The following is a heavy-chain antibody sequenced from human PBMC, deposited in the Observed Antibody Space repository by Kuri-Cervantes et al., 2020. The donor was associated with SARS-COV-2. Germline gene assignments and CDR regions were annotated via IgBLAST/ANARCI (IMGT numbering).Heavy chain of an antibody. D-gene: IGHD3-9*01. V-gene: IGHV1-46*01. CDR1: GYTFTSYY. CDR3: AGRWAYYDILEHDAFDI. J-gene: IGHJ3*02. CDR2: INPSGGST. Sequence: ASVKVSCKASGYTFTSYYMHWVRQAPGQGLEWMGIINPSGGSTSYAQKFQGRVTMTRDTSISTAYMELGRLRSDDTAVYYCAGRWAYYDILEHDAFDIWGQGTMVTVSS.